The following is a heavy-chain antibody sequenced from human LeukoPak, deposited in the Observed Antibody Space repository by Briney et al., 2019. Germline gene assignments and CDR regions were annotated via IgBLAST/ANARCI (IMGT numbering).Heavy chain of an antibody. V-gene: IGHV3-7*01. CDR3: ARDPVGKGYCTNGVCPTYFDY. J-gene: IGHJ4*02. Sequence: GGSLRLSCAASGFTFSSYWMSWVRQAPGKGLEWVANIKQDGSEKYYVDSVKGRFTISRDNAKNSLYLQMNSLRAEDTAVYYCARDPVGKGYCTNGVCPTYFDYWGQGTLVAVSS. D-gene: IGHD2-8*01. CDR2: IKQDGSEK. CDR1: GFTFSSYW.